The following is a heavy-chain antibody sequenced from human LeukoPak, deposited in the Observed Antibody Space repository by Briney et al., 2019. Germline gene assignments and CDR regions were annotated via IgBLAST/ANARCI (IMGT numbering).Heavy chain of an antibody. D-gene: IGHD6-13*01. V-gene: IGHV4-30-2*01. Sequence: PSQTLSLTCTVSGGSISSGGYYWSWIRQPPGKGLEWIGYIYHSGSTYYNPSLKSRVTISVDRSKNQFSLKLSSVTAADTAVYYCARDFYPVAAAAHLFDAFDIWGQGTMVTVSS. J-gene: IGHJ3*02. CDR1: GGSISSGGYY. CDR3: ARDFYPVAAAAHLFDAFDI. CDR2: IYHSGST.